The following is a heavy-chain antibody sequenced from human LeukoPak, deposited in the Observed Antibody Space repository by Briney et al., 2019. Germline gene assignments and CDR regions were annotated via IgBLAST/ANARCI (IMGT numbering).Heavy chain of an antibody. CDR2: ISYDGCNI. Sequence: PGGPLRLFCAASGFTFSSYAMHWVPQAPGKGLEWVAVISYDGCNILYAVRVKGRFTISRDNSKNTLYLQMNSLRAEDTAVYYWARVGTKDAFDIGGQGTMVTVSS. J-gene: IGHJ3*02. V-gene: IGHV3-30*04. CDR1: GFTFSSYA. D-gene: IGHD2-8*01. CDR3: ARVGTKDAFDI.